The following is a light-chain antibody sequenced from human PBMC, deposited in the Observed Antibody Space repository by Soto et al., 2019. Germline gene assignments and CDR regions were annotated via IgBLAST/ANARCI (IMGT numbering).Light chain of an antibody. Sequence: QAVVTQPPSVSGAPGQRVTISCTGSSSNIGADYDVHWYQQLPGTAPKLLIYGNSNRPSGVPDRFSGSKSGTSASLAITGLQAEDEADYYCQSYDSSLSGCVFGTGTQLTVL. CDR1: SSNIGADYD. V-gene: IGLV1-40*01. J-gene: IGLJ6*01. CDR2: GNS. CDR3: QSYDSSLSGCV.